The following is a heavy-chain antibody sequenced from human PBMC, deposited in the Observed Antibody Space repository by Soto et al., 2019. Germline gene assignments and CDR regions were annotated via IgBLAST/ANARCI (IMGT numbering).Heavy chain of an antibody. V-gene: IGHV3-9*01. D-gene: IGHD3-3*01. CDR1: GFTFSSYA. Sequence: PGGSLRLSCAASGFTFSSYAMSWVRQAPGKGLEWVSGITWNSRVLAYADSVKGRFTISRDNARNSLYLQMDSLRDGDTALYYCAKGRYDFWSPYYFDSWGQGTPVTVSS. CDR2: ITWNSRVL. CDR3: AKGRYDFWSPYYFDS. J-gene: IGHJ4*02.